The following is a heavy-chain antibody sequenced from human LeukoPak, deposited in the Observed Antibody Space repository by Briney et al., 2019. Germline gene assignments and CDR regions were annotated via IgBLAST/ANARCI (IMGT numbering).Heavy chain of an antibody. Sequence: GGSLRLSCAASGFTFSSYGMHWVRQAPGKGLEWVSAISGSGGSTYYADSVKGRFTISRDNSKNTLYLQMNSLRAEDTAVYYCAKDPIVVVPAARDYWGQGTLVTVSS. CDR3: AKDPIVVVPAARDY. J-gene: IGHJ4*02. CDR2: ISGSGGST. V-gene: IGHV3-23*01. D-gene: IGHD2-2*01. CDR1: GFTFSSYG.